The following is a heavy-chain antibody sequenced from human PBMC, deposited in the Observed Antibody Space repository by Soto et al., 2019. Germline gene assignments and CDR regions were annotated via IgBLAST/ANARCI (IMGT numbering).Heavy chain of an antibody. CDR2: IKQDGSEK. V-gene: IGHV3-7*01. D-gene: IGHD5-12*01. CDR1: GFTFSSYW. CDR3: AIDGYSGHDPDAFDI. J-gene: IGHJ3*02. Sequence: GGSLRLSCAASGFTFSSYWMSWVRQAPGKGLEWVANIKQDGSEKYYVDSVRGRFTISRDNAKNSLYLQMNSLRAEDTAVYYCAIDGYSGHDPDAFDIWGQGTMVTVSS.